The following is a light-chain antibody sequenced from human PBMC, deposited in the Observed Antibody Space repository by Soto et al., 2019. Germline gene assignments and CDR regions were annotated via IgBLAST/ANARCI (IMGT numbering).Light chain of an antibody. CDR3: SSYAGSSTIYV. CDR1: ASDVGAYNY. Sequence: QSVLTQPPSASGSLGQSVTISYTGTASDVGAYNYVSWYQQHPGKAPKLMIYEVTKRPSGVPDRFSGSKSGNTASLTVSGLQAEDEADYYCSSYAGSSTIYVFGIGTKVTVL. J-gene: IGLJ1*01. CDR2: EVT. V-gene: IGLV2-8*01.